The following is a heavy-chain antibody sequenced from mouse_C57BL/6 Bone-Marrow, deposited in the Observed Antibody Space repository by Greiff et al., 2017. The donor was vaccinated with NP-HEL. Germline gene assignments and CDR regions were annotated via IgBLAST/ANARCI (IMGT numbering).Heavy chain of an antibody. Sequence: VQLQQSGAELVKPGASVKISCKASGYAFSSYWMNWVKQRPGKGLEWIGQIYPGDGDTNYNGKFKGKATLTADKSSSKAYMQLSSLTSEDSAVYFCAREKLDYGSSYAMDYWGQGTSVTVSS. CDR1: GYAFSSYW. CDR2: IYPGDGDT. CDR3: AREKLDYGSSYAMDY. V-gene: IGHV1-80*01. D-gene: IGHD1-1*01. J-gene: IGHJ4*01.